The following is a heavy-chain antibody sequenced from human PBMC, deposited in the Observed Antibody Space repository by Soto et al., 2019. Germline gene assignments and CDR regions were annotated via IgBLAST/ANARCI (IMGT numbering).Heavy chain of an antibody. CDR1: GYTFTSYG. D-gene: IGHD2-8*01. CDR3: ARELKDIVLMVYALVGFDP. Sequence: QVPLVQSGAEVKKPGASVKVSCKASGYTFTSYGISWVRQAPGQGLEWMGWISAYNGNTNYAQKLQGRVTMTTDTSTSTAYMELRSLRSDDTAVYYCARELKDIVLMVYALVGFDPWGQGTLVTVSS. J-gene: IGHJ5*02. CDR2: ISAYNGNT. V-gene: IGHV1-18*01.